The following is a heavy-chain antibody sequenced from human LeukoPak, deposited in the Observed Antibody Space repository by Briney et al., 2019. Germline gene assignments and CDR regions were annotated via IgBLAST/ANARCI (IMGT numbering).Heavy chain of an antibody. CDR1: GFTFSNYW. Sequence: GGSLRLSCAASGFTFSNYWMSWVRQAPGEGREGVANIKRGGSGEYYVDSVRGRFTILRDNAYNSLYLQMNSLRVEDTAVYYCARVRWDGDDNTYYYFYMDVWGKGTTVTISS. D-gene: IGHD4-17*01. CDR2: IKRGGSGE. CDR3: ARVRWDGDDNTYYYFYMDV. V-gene: IGHV3-7*04. J-gene: IGHJ6*03.